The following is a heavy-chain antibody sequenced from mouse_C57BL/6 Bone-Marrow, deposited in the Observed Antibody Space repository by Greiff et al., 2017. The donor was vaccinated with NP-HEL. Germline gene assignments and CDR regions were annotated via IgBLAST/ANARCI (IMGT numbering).Heavy chain of an antibody. CDR3: ARSIYDGYPYYLDY. J-gene: IGHJ2*01. CDR2: ISYSGST. Sequence: EVHLVESGPGLAKPSQTLSLTCSVTGYSITSDYWNWIRKFPGNKLEYMGYISYSGSTHYNPSLKSRISITRETSKNQYYLQLNSVTTEDTATYYCARSIYDGYPYYLDYWGQGTTLTVSS. CDR1: GYSITSDY. V-gene: IGHV3-8*01. D-gene: IGHD2-3*01.